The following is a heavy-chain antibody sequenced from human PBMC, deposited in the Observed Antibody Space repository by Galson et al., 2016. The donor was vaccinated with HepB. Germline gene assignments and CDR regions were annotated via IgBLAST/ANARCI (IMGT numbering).Heavy chain of an antibody. D-gene: IGHD4-17*01. CDR2: LNWNGGII. V-gene: IGHV3-9*01. CDR3: VKDLSPTVSTRYSHYGMDV. Sequence: SLRLSCAASGFTFDDYAMHWVRRAPGKGLEWVAGLNWNGGIIAYADSVKGRFTISRDNAKNSLSLQMNSLRVEDTALYYCVKDLSPTVSTRYSHYGMDVWGQGTTVTVSS. J-gene: IGHJ6*02. CDR1: GFTFDDYA.